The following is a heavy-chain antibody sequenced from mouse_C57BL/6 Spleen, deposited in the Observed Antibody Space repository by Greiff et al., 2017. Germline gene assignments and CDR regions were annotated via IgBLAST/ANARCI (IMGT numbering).Heavy chain of an antibody. CDR2: IDPSDSYT. J-gene: IGHJ1*03. CDR3: ARSDGSTYWYFHV. V-gene: IGHV1-69*01. D-gene: IGHD1-1*01. Sequence: QVQLQQPGAELVMPGASVKLSCKASGYTFTSYWMHWVKQRPGQGLEWIGEIDPSDSYTNYNQKFKGKSTLTVDKSSSTAYMQLSSLTSEDSAVYYCARSDGSTYWYFHVWGTGTTVTVSS. CDR1: GYTFTSYW.